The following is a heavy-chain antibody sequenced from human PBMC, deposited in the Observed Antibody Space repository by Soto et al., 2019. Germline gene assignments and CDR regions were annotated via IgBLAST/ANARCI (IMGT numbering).Heavy chain of an antibody. CDR2: INSDGSST. V-gene: IGHV3-74*01. J-gene: IGHJ3*01. CDR1: GFIVSDHW. Sequence: EVQLVESGGGLVQPGGSLRLSCAASGFIVSDHWMHWVRQVPGKGLVWVSRINSDGSSTDYADSVKGRFTISSDNAKNTVYVQVTSPGAADTAVYYWARGGFYRYDYCHVWGQGTMVTVSA. D-gene: IGHD3-3*01. CDR3: ARGGFYRYDYCHV.